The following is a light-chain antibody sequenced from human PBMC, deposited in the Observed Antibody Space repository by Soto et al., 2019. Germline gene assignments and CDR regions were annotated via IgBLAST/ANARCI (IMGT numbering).Light chain of an antibody. CDR1: TSNIGSHV. Sequence: QSVLTQPPSVSGTPGQRVTISCSGSTSNIGSHVVNWYQQVPGTAPKLLIYSYNQRPSGVPDRFSGSKSGTSASLAISGLQSEDEADYYCAAWDDSLTGSWVFGGGTQLTVL. V-gene: IGLV1-44*01. CDR3: AAWDDSLTGSWV. CDR2: SYN. J-gene: IGLJ3*02.